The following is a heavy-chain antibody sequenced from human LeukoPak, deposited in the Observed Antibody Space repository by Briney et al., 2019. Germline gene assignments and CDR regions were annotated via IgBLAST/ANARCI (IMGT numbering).Heavy chain of an antibody. J-gene: IGHJ6*03. CDR1: GGSFSGYY. CDR2: INHSGST. CDR3: ARARERGYCSSISCRRWGYYYYYMDV. Sequence: SETLSLTCAVYGGSFSGYYWSWIRQPPGKGLEWIGEINHSGSTNYNPSLKSRVTISVDTSKNQFSLKLSSVTAADTAVYYCARARERGYCSSISCRRWGYYYYYMDVWGKGTTVTVSS. V-gene: IGHV4-34*01. D-gene: IGHD2-2*01.